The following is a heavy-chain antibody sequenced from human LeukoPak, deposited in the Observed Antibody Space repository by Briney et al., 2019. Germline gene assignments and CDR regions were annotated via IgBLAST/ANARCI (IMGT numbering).Heavy chain of an antibody. Sequence: GGSLRLSCAASGFTFSSYSMNWVRQAPGKGLEWVSYISSSSSTIYYADSVKGRFTISRDNAKNSLYLQMNSLRAEDTAVYYCARKAPKTGADYWGQGTLVTVSS. CDR3: ARKAPKTGADY. D-gene: IGHD1-1*01. V-gene: IGHV3-48*04. J-gene: IGHJ4*02. CDR1: GFTFSSYS. CDR2: ISSSSSTI.